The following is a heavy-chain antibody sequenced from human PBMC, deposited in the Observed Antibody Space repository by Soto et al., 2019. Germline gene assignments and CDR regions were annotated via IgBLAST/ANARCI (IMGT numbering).Heavy chain of an antibody. CDR3: ARFYGDYNNWFDP. CDR2: IYHSGST. V-gene: IGHV4-30-2*01. D-gene: IGHD4-17*01. Sequence: PSETLSLTCAVSGDSISSGGYAWSWIRQPPGKGLEWIGYIYHSGSTYYNPSLKSRVTISVDRSKNQFSPKLSSVTAADTAVYYCARFYGDYNNWFDPWGQGTLVTVSS. CDR1: GDSISSGGYA. J-gene: IGHJ5*02.